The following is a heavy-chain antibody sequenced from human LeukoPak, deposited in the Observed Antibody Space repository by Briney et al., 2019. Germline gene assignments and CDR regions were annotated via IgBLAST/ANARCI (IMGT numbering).Heavy chain of an antibody. J-gene: IGHJ6*02. CDR3: ARGQPPSYYDMDV. CDR1: GFAFSSFG. V-gene: IGHV3-33*01. CDR2: IWSDGSTK. Sequence: GGSLRLSCAASGFAFSSFGMHWVRQAPGKGLEWVAVIWSDGSTKYYADSVKGRFTISRDNSKNTLYLQMNSLRAEDTAVYYCARGQPPSYYDMDVWGQGTTVTVSS. D-gene: IGHD6-13*01.